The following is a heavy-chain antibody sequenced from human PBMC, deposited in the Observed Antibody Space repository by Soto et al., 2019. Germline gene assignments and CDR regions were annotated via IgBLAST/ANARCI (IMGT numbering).Heavy chain of an antibody. CDR2: INPKSGGT. D-gene: IGHD2-8*01. CDR3: ARGDSTDCSNGVCSFYYNHDMDV. Sequence: GSAVKVSCKASGYSFTDYHIHWVRQAPGQGLEWLGRINPKSGGTSTAQKFQGWVTMTTDTSISTASMELTRLTSDDTAIYYCARGDSTDCSNGVCSFYYNHDMDVWGQGTTVTVSS. V-gene: IGHV1-2*04. J-gene: IGHJ6*02. CDR1: GYSFTDYH.